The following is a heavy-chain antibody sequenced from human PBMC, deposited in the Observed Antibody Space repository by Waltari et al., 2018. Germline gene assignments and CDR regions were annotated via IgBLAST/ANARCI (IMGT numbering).Heavy chain of an antibody. V-gene: IGHV4-39*01. CDR3: ARNHYDFWSGSRHWYFDL. Sequence: QLQLQESGPGLVKPSETLSLTCTVSGGSVSSSSYSWGWIRRPPWTGLEWIGSIYYSGSTYYNPSLKSRVTISVDTSKNQFSLKLSSVTAADTAVYYCARNHYDFWSGSRHWYFDLWGRGTLVTVSS. J-gene: IGHJ2*01. CDR2: IYYSGST. D-gene: IGHD3-3*01. CDR1: GGSVSSSSYS.